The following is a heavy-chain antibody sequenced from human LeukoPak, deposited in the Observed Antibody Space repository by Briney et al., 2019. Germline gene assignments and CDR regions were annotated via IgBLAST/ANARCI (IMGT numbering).Heavy chain of an antibody. D-gene: IGHD2/OR15-2a*01. CDR3: VRGGAEYSNGHNWFDP. V-gene: IGHV3-74*01. Sequence: GSSLRLSCAGSGFFFSDYVMHWVRQAPGKGLVWVSRINSYGSSTTYADSVKGRLTISRDNAKNTLYLQMNSLRAEDTAVYYCVRGGAEYSNGHNWFDPWGQGTLVTVSS. J-gene: IGHJ5*02. CDR1: GFFFSDYV. CDR2: INSYGSST.